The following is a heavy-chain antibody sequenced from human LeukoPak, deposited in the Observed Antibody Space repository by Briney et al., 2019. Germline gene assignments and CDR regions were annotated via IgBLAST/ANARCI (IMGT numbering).Heavy chain of an antibody. CDR1: GGSISSSSYY. Sequence: SETLSLTCTVSGGSISSSSYYWGWIRQPPGKGLEWIGSIYYRRSTYYHPSLKSRLTVSVDTSKNHFSLKLSSVTAADTAVYYCARPRRDGYIDAFDIWGQGTMVTVSP. CDR2: IYYRRST. D-gene: IGHD5-24*01. V-gene: IGHV4-39*02. J-gene: IGHJ3*02. CDR3: ARPRRDGYIDAFDI.